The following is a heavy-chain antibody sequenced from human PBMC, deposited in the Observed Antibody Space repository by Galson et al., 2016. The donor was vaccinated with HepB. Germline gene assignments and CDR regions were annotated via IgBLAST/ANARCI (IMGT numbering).Heavy chain of an antibody. Sequence: ETLSLTCTVSGSSISSYYWSWIRQFPGKGLEWIGYIYYSGSTNYNPSLKSRVTIYLDTSKNQFSLKVTSVTAADTAVYYCARIPIVGATAHYWLDPWGQGTLVTVSS. D-gene: IGHD1-26*01. J-gene: IGHJ5*02. V-gene: IGHV4-59*01. CDR2: IYYSGST. CDR1: GSSISSYY. CDR3: ARIPIVGATAHYWLDP.